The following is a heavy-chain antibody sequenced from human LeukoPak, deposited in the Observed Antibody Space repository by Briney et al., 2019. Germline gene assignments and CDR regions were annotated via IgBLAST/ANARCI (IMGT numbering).Heavy chain of an antibody. CDR3: AKDDGSYYYDSSGYLYYFDY. V-gene: IGHV3-53*05. Sequence: GGSLRLSCAASGFTVSSNYMSWVRQAPGKGLEWVSVIYSGGSTYYADSVKGRFTISRDNSKNTLYLQMNSLRAEDTAVYYCAKDDGSYYYDSSGYLYYFDYWGQGTLVTVSS. CDR1: GFTVSSNY. D-gene: IGHD3-22*01. J-gene: IGHJ4*02. CDR2: IYSGGST.